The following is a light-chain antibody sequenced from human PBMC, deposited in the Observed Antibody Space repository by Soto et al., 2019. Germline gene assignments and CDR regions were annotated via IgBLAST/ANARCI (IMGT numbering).Light chain of an antibody. CDR2: ATS. V-gene: IGKV1-39*01. Sequence: ASQSITTYLNWYQQKPGKAPKLLIYATSTLQSGVPSRFSGSGSGTDFTVRIAGLESQVFPTYDCRQSFRSRLTVGEGTKVDIK. CDR1: QSITTY. J-gene: IGKJ1*01. CDR3: RQSFRSRLT.